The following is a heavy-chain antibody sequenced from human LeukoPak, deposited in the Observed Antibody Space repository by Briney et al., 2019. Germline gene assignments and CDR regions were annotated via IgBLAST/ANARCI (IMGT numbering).Heavy chain of an antibody. CDR1: GGSFSSYY. J-gene: IGHJ4*02. D-gene: IGHD6-13*01. CDR2: IYTSGST. Sequence: PSETLSLTCAVYGGSFSSYYWSWIRQPAGKGLEWIGRIYTSGSTNYNPSLKSRVTMSVDTSKNQFSLKLSSVTAADTAVYYCAREYSSSWPTTDYFDYWGQGTLVTVSS. CDR3: AREYSSSWPTTDYFDY. V-gene: IGHV4-59*10.